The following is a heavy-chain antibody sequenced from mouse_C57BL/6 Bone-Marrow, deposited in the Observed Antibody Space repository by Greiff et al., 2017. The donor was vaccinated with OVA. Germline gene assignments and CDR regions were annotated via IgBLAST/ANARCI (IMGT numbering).Heavy chain of an antibody. CDR1: GYTFTSYD. D-gene: IGHD1-1*01. CDR2: IYPRDGST. V-gene: IGHV1-85*01. CDR3: ARSSTVVDYAMDY. Sequence: LVESGPELVKPGASVKLSCKASGYTFTSYDINWVKQRPGQGLEWIGWIYPRDGSTKYNEKFKGKATLTVDTSSSTAYMELHSLTSEDSAVYFCARSSTVVDYAMDYWGQGTSVTVSS. J-gene: IGHJ4*01.